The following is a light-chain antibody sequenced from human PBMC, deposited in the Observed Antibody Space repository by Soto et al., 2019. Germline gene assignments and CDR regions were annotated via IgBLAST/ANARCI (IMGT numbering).Light chain of an antibody. CDR1: QSVSSNY. J-gene: IGKJ4*01. CDR2: GAS. V-gene: IGKV3-20*01. CDR3: QHYGSLVLT. Sequence: EIVLTQSPGTLSLSPEERATLSCRASQSVSSNYLAWYQQKPGQAPRLLIYGASSRATGIPDRFSGSGSGTDFTLTISRLEPEDFAVYYCQHYGSLVLTFGGGTKVEIK.